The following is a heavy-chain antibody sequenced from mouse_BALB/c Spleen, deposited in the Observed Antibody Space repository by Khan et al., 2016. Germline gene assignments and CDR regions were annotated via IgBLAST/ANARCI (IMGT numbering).Heavy chain of an antibody. D-gene: IGHD2-2*01. Sequence: QVQLKQSGPGLVAPSQSLSITCTVSGFSITGFAVNWVCQPPGKGLEWLGVIWGDGSTDYDSALKSRLSISKDDSMSRIFLKRNSLQTDETARYDCASYYGDDGGFAYWGQGALVTVSA. V-gene: IGHV2-6-7*01. CDR2: IWGDGST. J-gene: IGHJ3*01. CDR1: GFSITGFA. CDR3: ASYYGDDGGFAY.